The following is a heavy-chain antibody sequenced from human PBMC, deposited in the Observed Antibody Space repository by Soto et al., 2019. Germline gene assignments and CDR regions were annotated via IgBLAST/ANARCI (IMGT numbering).Heavy chain of an antibody. CDR3: ARGSSTGDAFDI. CDR1: GFTFSSYG. CDR2: IWYDGSNK. D-gene: IGHD2-2*01. Sequence: GGSLRLSCAASGFTFSSYGMHWVRQAPGKGLEWVAVIWYDGSNKYYADSVKGRFTISRDNSKNTLYLQMNSLRAEDTAVYYCARGSSTGDAFDIWGQGIMVTVSS. J-gene: IGHJ3*02. V-gene: IGHV3-33*01.